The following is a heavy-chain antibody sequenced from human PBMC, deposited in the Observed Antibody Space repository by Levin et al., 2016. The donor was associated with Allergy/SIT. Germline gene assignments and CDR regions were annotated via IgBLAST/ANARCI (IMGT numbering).Heavy chain of an antibody. CDR3: ARGVDIVVVVAATGWFDP. D-gene: IGHD2-15*01. CDR1: GFTFSSYS. V-gene: IGHV3-21*01. Sequence: GESLKISCAASGFTFSSYSMNWVRQAPGKGLEWVSSISSSSSYIYYADSVKGRFTISRDNAKNSLYLQMNSLRAEDTAVYYCARGVDIVVVVAATGWFDPWGQGTLVTVSS. J-gene: IGHJ5*02. CDR2: ISSSSSYI.